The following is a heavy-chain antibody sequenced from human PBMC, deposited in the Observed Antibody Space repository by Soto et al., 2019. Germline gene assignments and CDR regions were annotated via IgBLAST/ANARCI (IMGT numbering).Heavy chain of an antibody. Sequence: QVQLVQSGAEVKKPGASVKVSCKASGYTFTSYGISWVRQAPGQGLEWMGWISAYNGNTNYAQKLQGRVTMTTDTSTSTAYMELRSLRSDDTAVYYCARVRVEDTMIVVVTDQAGDYYYYGMDVWGQGTTVTVSS. CDR1: GYTFTSYG. D-gene: IGHD3-22*01. CDR2: ISAYNGNT. CDR3: ARVRVEDTMIVVVTDQAGDYYYYGMDV. V-gene: IGHV1-18*01. J-gene: IGHJ6*02.